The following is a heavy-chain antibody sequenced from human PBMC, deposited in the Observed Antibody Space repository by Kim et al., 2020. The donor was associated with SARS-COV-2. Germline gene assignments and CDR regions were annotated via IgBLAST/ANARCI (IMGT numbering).Heavy chain of an antibody. J-gene: IGHJ4*02. CDR3: ARERPGGDIDY. V-gene: IGHV1-46*01. Sequence: TSYAQKCQGRVTMTRDTSTSTVYMELSSLRSEDTAVYYCARERPGGDIDYWGQGTLVTVSS. CDR2: T. D-gene: IGHD2-21*02.